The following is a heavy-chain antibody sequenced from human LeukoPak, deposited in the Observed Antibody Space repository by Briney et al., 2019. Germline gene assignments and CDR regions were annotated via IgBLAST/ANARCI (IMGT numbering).Heavy chain of an antibody. CDR3: ARGAGFAEPLPEY. Sequence: ASVNVSCKASGYTFTSYGISWVRQAPGQGLEWMGWINAGHGNTKYSQKFQGRVTITRDTSASTAYMELSSLRSEDTAVYYCARGAGFAEPLPEYWGQGTLLTVSS. V-gene: IGHV1-3*01. CDR2: INAGHGNT. CDR1: GYTFTSYG. D-gene: IGHD1-14*01. J-gene: IGHJ4*02.